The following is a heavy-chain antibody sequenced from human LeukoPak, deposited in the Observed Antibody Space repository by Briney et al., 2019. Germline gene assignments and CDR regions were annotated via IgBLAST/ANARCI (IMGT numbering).Heavy chain of an antibody. Sequence: PSETLSLTCTASGGTISSYYWSWIRQPPGKGLEWIGDISYSGSTNYNPSLKSRVTISVDTSKYQFSLKLSSVTAADTAVYYCARVRAGYYYDILTGYPEAFDYWGQGTLVTVSS. CDR3: ARVRAGYYYDILTGYPEAFDY. CDR2: ISYSGST. D-gene: IGHD3-9*01. V-gene: IGHV4-59*01. CDR1: GGTISSYY. J-gene: IGHJ4*02.